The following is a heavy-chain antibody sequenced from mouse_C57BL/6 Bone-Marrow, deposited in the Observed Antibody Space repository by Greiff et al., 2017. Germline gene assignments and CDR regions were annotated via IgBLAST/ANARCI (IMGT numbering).Heavy chain of an antibody. CDR3: TREGIFYYVDY. CDR2: INPSSGYT. Sequence: QVQLKESGAELAKPGASVKLSCKASGYTFTSYWMHWVKQRPGQGLEWIGYINPSSGYTKYNQKFKDKAKLTADKSSSRAYMQMSSLTYEDSAVYYCTREGIFYYVDYWSQGTTLTVTS. CDR1: GYTFTSYW. J-gene: IGHJ2*01. V-gene: IGHV1-7*01.